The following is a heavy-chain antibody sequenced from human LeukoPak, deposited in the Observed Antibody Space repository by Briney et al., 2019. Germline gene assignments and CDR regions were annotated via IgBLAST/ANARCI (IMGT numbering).Heavy chain of an antibody. V-gene: IGHV1-24*01. Sequence: ASVKVSSTVSGYTLTELSMHWVRQAPGKGLEWMGGFDPEDGETIYAQKFQGRVTMTEDTSTDTAYMELSSLRSEDTAVYYCATVLGDILTGYPNGFDIWGQGTMVTVSS. CDR2: FDPEDGET. D-gene: IGHD3-9*01. CDR1: GYTLTELS. CDR3: ATVLGDILTGYPNGFDI. J-gene: IGHJ3*02.